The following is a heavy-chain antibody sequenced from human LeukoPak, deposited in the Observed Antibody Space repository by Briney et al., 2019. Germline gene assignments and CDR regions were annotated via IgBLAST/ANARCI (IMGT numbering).Heavy chain of an antibody. CDR3: ARDPEHGDYYYYYYMDV. Sequence: GGSLRLSCAASGFTFSTYSMNWVRQAPGKGLEWVSSISSSSSYIYYADSVKGRFTISRDNAKNSLYLQMSSLRAEDTAVYYCARDPEHGDYYYYYYMDVWGKGTTATVSS. D-gene: IGHD4-17*01. CDR1: GFTFSTYS. CDR2: ISSSSSYI. V-gene: IGHV3-21*06. J-gene: IGHJ6*03.